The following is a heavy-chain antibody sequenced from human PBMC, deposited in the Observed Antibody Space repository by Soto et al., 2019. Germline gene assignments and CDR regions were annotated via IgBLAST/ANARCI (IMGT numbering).Heavy chain of an antibody. V-gene: IGHV4-59*01. CDR3: ARARGRGYSGYDLSEPHFDY. J-gene: IGHJ4*02. CDR2: IYYSGSI. D-gene: IGHD5-12*01. Sequence: QVQLQESGPGLVKPSETLSLTCTVSGGSISSYYWSWIRQPPGKGLEWIGYIYYSGSINYNPSLKSRVTLALDTPKNQFPLKPSSVTAADTAVYYCARARGRGYSGYDLSEPHFDYWGQGTLVTVSS. CDR1: GGSISSYY.